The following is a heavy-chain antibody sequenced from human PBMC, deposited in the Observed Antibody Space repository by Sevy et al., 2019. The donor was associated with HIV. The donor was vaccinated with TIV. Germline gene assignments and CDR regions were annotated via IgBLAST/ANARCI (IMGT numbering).Heavy chain of an antibody. D-gene: IGHD3-10*01. CDR3: ARDLASGSFFSLYFDY. V-gene: IGHV3-11*01. J-gene: IGHJ4*02. Sequence: GGSLRLSCAASGLNVSDYFMSWIRQAPGKRPEWVSYISSSGTIIYYADSVKVRFTISRDNAKNSLYLQMNSLRAEDTAIYYCARDLASGSFFSLYFDYWGQGTLVTVSS. CDR2: ISSSGTII. CDR1: GLNVSDYF.